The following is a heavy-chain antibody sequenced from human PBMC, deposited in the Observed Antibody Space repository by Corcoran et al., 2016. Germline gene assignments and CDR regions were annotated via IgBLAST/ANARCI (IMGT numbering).Heavy chain of an antibody. CDR2: INPSGGST. CDR1: GYTFTSYY. J-gene: IGHJ4*02. V-gene: IGHV1-46*01. D-gene: IGHD3-22*01. CDR3: ARSFQPSYYYDSSGYYCPLDY. Sequence: QVQLVQSGAEVKKPGASVKVSCKASGYTFTSYYMHWVRQAPGQGLEWMGIINPSGGSTSYAQKFQGRVTMTRDTSTSTVYMELSSLRSEDTAVYYCARSFQPSYYYDSSGYYCPLDYWGQGTLVTVSS.